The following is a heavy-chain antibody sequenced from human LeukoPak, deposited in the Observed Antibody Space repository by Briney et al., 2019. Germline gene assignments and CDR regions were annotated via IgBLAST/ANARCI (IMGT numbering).Heavy chain of an antibody. J-gene: IGHJ2*01. D-gene: IGHD3-3*01. CDR3: ARGILGKGYFDL. CDR2: IKYSGST. V-gene: IGHV4-34*01. CDR1: GGSFSDYY. Sequence: SETLSLTCAVYGGSFSDYYWSWIRQTPGEGLQWIGGIKYSGSTDYNPSLKSRVTMSVDTSKNRFSLKLTSVTAADTAVYYCARGILGKGYFDLWGRDTLVTVSS.